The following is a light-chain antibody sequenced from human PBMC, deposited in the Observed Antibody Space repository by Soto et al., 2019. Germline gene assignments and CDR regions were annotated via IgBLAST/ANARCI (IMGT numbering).Light chain of an antibody. CDR3: SSYAGSNNWV. V-gene: IGLV2-8*01. CDR1: SSDVGAYNY. CDR2: EVS. Sequence: QSALTQPPSASGSPGQSVTISCTGTSSDVGAYNYVSWYQQRPGKAPKLMIYEVSKRPSGVPDRFSGSKSGNTASLTVSGLQAEDETDYYCSSYAGSNNWVFGGGTQLTVL. J-gene: IGLJ3*02.